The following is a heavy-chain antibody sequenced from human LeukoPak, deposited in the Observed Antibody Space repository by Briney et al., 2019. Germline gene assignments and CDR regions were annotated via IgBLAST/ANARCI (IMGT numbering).Heavy chain of an antibody. V-gene: IGHV3-7*01. CDR2: IKQDGSEK. CDR1: GFTFSSYW. D-gene: IGHD3-10*01. Sequence: PGGSLRLSCAASGFTFSSYWMSWVRQAPGKGLEWVANIKQDGSEKYYVDSVKGRFTISRDNAKNSLYLKMNSLRAEDTAVYYCARDQYMLRGVIGAIDYWGQGTLVTVSS. J-gene: IGHJ4*02. CDR3: ARDQYMLRGVIGAIDY.